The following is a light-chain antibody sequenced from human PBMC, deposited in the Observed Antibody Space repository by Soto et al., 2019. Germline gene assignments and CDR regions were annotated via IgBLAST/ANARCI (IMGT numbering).Light chain of an antibody. CDR2: EVT. CDR1: SSDVGGYDY. V-gene: IGLV2-8*01. J-gene: IGLJ1*01. Sequence: QSGLTQPPSASGSPGHSVTICCTGTSSDVGGYDYVSWYQQHPGKAPKLMIYEVTIRPSGVSDRFSGSKSGNTASLTVSGLQAEDEADYYCSSYTGGNPSYVSGTGTKVTVL. CDR3: SSYTGGNPSYV.